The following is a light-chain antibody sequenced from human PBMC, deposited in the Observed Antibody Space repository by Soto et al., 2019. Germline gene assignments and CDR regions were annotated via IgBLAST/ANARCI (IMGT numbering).Light chain of an antibody. J-gene: IGKJ1*01. V-gene: IGKV1-5*01. Sequence: DIQMTQSPSALSASVGDRVTITCRASQSISSWLAWYQQKPGKAPKLLIYDASSLESGVPSRFSGSGSGTEFTLTISSLQPDDFATYYCQQYNSYSTTFGQGTKVDI. CDR3: QQYNSYSTT. CDR1: QSISSW. CDR2: DAS.